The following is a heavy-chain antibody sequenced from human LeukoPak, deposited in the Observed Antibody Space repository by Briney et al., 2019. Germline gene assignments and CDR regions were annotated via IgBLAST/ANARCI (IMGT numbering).Heavy chain of an antibody. CDR1: GFTFSSYA. CDR3: AKAAMEYYGSGSYYRFPY. Sequence: GGSLRLSCAASGFTFSSYAMSWVRQGPGEGLGWVSAISGSGGSTYYADSVKGRFTISRDNSKNTLYLQMNSLRAEDTAVYYCAKAAMEYYGSGSYYRFPYWGQGTLVTVSS. D-gene: IGHD3-10*01. J-gene: IGHJ4*02. V-gene: IGHV3-23*01. CDR2: ISGSGGST.